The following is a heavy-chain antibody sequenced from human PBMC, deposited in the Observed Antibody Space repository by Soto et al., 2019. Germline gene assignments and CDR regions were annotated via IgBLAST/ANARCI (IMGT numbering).Heavy chain of an antibody. CDR2: ISGTGGGT. J-gene: IGHJ6*02. Sequence: EVHLLESGGGLVQPGGSLRLSCAASGFTFSNYDMTWVRQAPGKGLEWVSVISGTGGGTNNADSAKGRFTTSRDNSKNTLYLQMNSLRAEDTAVYYCAKRAFYGSGIPNYYGMDVWGQGIAVTVSS. CDR3: AKRAFYGSGIPNYYGMDV. V-gene: IGHV3-23*01. D-gene: IGHD3-10*01. CDR1: GFTFSNYD.